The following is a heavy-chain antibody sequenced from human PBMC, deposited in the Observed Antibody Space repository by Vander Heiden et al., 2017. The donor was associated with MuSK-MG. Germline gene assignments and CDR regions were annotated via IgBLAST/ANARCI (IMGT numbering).Heavy chain of an antibody. D-gene: IGHD6-19*01. CDR3: AKLYSSGWTH. CDR1: GFTFDDDA. V-gene: IGHV3-9*01. CDR2: ISWNSGSI. J-gene: IGHJ4*02. Sequence: EVQLVESGGGLVQPGRSLRLSCAASGFTFDDDAMHWVRQAPGKGLEWVSGISWNSGSIGYADSVKGRFTISRDNAKNSLYLQMNSLRAEDTALYYCAKLYSSGWTHWGQGTLVTVSS.